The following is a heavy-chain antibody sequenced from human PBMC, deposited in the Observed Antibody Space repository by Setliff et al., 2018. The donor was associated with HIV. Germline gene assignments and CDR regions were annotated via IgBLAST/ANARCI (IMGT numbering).Heavy chain of an antibody. V-gene: IGHV4-61*01. Sequence: KPSETLSLTCTVSGGSLSRTSYYWSWIRQPPGKGLEWIGYIYYSGSTNYNPSLKSRVTISVDTSKNQFSLKLSSVTAADTAVYYCARNPCSGGSCPDAFDIWGQGTMVTVSS. CDR1: GGSLSRTSYY. J-gene: IGHJ3*02. CDR2: IYYSGST. CDR3: ARNPCSGGSCPDAFDI. D-gene: IGHD2-15*01.